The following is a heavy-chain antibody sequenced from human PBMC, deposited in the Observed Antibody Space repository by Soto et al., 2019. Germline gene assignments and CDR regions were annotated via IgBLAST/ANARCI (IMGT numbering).Heavy chain of an antibody. CDR1: GYG. Sequence: GYGGSWIRQPPGKGLEWIGEINHSGSTNYNPSLKSRVTISVDTSKNQFSLKLSSVTAADTAVYYCARERVTMVPGAIHCFDPWGQGTVFPVS. CDR2: INHSGST. CDR3: ARERVTMVPGAIHCFDP. J-gene: IGHJ5*02. D-gene: IGHD3-10*01. V-gene: IGHV4-34*01.